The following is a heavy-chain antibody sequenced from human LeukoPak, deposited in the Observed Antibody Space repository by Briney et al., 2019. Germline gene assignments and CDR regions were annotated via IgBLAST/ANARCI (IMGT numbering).Heavy chain of an antibody. V-gene: IGHV4-39*01. CDR1: AGSISSSSSY. CDR2: IYYSGST. CDR3: ARRMKFASRNYSWFDL. Sequence: KPSETLSLTCTVGAGSISSSSSYWGWIRQPPGKGLEWIGSIYYSGSTYYNPSLKSRVTISVDTSKNQFSLKLSSVTAADATVYLWARRMKFASRNYSWFDLWGQGTLVTVSS. D-gene: IGHD1-7*01. J-gene: IGHJ5*02.